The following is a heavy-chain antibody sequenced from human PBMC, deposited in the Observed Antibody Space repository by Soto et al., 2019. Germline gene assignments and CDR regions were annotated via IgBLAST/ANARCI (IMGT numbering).Heavy chain of an antibody. V-gene: IGHV4-38-2*02. CDR3: ARGMNPQGY. D-gene: IGHD6-13*01. CDR1: GFSISSGFY. J-gene: IGHJ4*02. Sequence: SETLSLTCNVSGFSISSGFYWGWVRQPPGKGLEWIGAIYHSGTTYFNPSLKSRVTMAIDTSKNQFSLSLASVAAADTAMYYCARGMNPQGYWGQGTLVTSPQ. CDR2: IYHSGTT.